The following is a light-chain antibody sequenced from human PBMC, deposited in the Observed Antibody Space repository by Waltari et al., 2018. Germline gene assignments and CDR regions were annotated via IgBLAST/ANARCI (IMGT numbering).Light chain of an antibody. Sequence: EIALTQSPGTLSLSPGERATLPCRASQTITGSWLTWYQRKPGQAPRRLIYGASIRATGIPVRFSGSGSGTDFTLTISRLEPEDFAVYYCQQYDGSSVTFGGGTKVEVK. CDR1: QTITGSW. CDR2: GAS. V-gene: IGKV3-20*01. J-gene: IGKJ4*01. CDR3: QQYDGSSVT.